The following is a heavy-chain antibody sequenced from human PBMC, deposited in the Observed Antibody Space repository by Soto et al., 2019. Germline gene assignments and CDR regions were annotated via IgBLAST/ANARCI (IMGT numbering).Heavy chain of an antibody. CDR2: INVGNGVT. CDR3: ERDPLWFGELSSFDY. Sequence: QVQLVQSGAEVKKPGASVKVSCKASGYTFPNQGFHWVRQAPGHRLEGMGWINVGNGVTKYSQKFQGRVSISRDTSASTGYMELSSLSYEDTAVYYCERDPLWFGELSSFDYWGQGTLVTVSS. J-gene: IGHJ4*02. V-gene: IGHV1-3*01. D-gene: IGHD3-10*01. CDR1: GYTFPNQG.